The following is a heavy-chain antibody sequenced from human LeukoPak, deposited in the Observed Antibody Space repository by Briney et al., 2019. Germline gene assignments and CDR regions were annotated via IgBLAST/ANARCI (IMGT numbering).Heavy chain of an antibody. Sequence: ASVKVSCKASGYTFIGYYIHWVRQAPGQGLEWMGWIYPNSGGTNYAQKFQGRVTMTRDTSTSTAYMELSRLRSDDTAVYYCARGYYDYVWGSYRYYYYYMDVWGKGTTVTISS. J-gene: IGHJ6*03. V-gene: IGHV1-2*02. CDR3: ARGYYDYVWGSYRYYYYYMDV. D-gene: IGHD3-16*02. CDR1: GYTFIGYY. CDR2: IYPNSGGT.